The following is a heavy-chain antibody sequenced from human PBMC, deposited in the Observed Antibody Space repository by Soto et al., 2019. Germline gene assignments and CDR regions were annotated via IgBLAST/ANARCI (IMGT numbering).Heavy chain of an antibody. CDR1: GGTFSSYT. CDR2: IIPILGIA. Sequence: QVQLVQSGAEVKKPGSSVKVSCKASGGTFSSYTISWVRQAPGQGLEWMGRIIPILGIANYEQKFQGRVTMTADKSTSTAYRERSSRRSEDTAGDYWARDVLRFVEWGDDAFDIWGQGTMVTVSS. CDR3: ARDVLRFVEWGDDAFDI. D-gene: IGHD3-3*01. J-gene: IGHJ3*02. V-gene: IGHV1-69*08.